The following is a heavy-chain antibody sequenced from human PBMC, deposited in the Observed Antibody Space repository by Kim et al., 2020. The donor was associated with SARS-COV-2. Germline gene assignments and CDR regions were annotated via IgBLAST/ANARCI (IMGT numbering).Heavy chain of an antibody. J-gene: IGHJ6*02. V-gene: IGHV4-34*01. Sequence: SETLSLTCAVYGGSFSAYYWSLIRQPPGKGLEWIGEINHNGNTNYNPSLNSRVTISVDKSKNQFSLKLNSVTAADTAVYYCARGWYYYDRSGYSLHGMDVWGQGTTVTVSS. CDR1: GGSFSAYY. CDR2: INHNGNT. CDR3: ARGWYYYDRSGYSLHGMDV. D-gene: IGHD3-22*01.